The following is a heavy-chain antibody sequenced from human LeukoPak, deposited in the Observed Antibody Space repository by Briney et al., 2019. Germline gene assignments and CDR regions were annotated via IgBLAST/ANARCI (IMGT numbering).Heavy chain of an antibody. D-gene: IGHD6-13*01. CDR1: GFTFDDYC. CDR2: ISWNSASV. CDR3: AKDYGYSSSWYDY. V-gene: IGHV3-9*01. Sequence: PGGSLRLSCGASGFTFDDYCMHWVRQAPGKGLEWVSTISWNSASVGYVDSVKGRFTISRDNAKKTLYLQMNSLRPEDTALYYCAKDYGYSSSWYDYWGQGTLVTVSS. J-gene: IGHJ4*02.